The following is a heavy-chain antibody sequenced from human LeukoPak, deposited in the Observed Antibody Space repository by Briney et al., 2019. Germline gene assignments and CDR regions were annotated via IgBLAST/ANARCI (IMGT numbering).Heavy chain of an antibody. Sequence: SETLSLTCTVSGGSMSSYYWSWIRQPPGKGLEWIGYIYYTGSTDYNPSLKSRVTISVDTSKNQFSLKLSSVTAADAALYYCARDYTMTHAFDIWGQGTLVTFSS. CDR1: GGSMSSYY. CDR2: IYYTGST. D-gene: IGHD3-22*01. CDR3: ARDYTMTHAFDI. J-gene: IGHJ3*02. V-gene: IGHV4-59*01.